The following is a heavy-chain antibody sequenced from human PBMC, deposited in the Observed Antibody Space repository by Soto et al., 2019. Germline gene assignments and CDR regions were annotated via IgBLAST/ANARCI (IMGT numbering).Heavy chain of an antibody. CDR2: IGGNGADT. V-gene: IGHV3-23*01. CDR3: ALSSGITVYGTDY. CDR1: GFIFRNYA. Sequence: AXESLRLSCAASGFIFRNYAMSWVRQAAGKGLEWVSAIGGNGADTYYADSVKGRFAISRDNSKNTLYLQMNSLRAEDTAVYFCALSSGITVYGTDYWGLGTLVSVSS. J-gene: IGHJ4*02. D-gene: IGHD1-20*01.